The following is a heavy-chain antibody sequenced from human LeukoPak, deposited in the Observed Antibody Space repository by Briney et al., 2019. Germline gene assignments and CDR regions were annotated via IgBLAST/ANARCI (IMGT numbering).Heavy chain of an antibody. V-gene: IGHV4-59*01. CDR2: IYYSGST. CDR1: GGSISSYY. D-gene: IGHD3-22*01. CDR3: ARVSLSYDSSGYYFDY. J-gene: IGHJ4*02. Sequence: SETLSLTCTVSGGSISSYYWSWIQQPPGKGLEWIGYIYYSGSTNYNPSLKSRVTISVDTSKNRFSLKLSSVTAADTAVYYCARVSLSYDSSGYYFDYWGQGTLVTVSS.